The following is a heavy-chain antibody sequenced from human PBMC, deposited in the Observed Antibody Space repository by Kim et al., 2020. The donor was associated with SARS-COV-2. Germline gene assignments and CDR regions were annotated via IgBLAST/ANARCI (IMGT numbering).Heavy chain of an antibody. CDR2: INPSGGST. J-gene: IGHJ6*02. Sequence: ASVKVSCKASGYTFTNYYMHWVRQAPGQGLEWLGMINPSGGSTSFAQTFQGRVTMTRDTSTSTVYMELSDLRSEDTAVYYCASHQSSAGYYSGMDVWGPGTTVTVSS. CDR3: ASHQSSAGYYSGMDV. D-gene: IGHD6-25*01. CDR1: GYTFTNYY. V-gene: IGHV1-46*01.